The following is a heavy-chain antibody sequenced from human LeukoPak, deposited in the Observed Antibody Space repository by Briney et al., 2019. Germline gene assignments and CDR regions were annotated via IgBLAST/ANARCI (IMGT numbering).Heavy chain of an antibody. CDR3: ASVMGATDFDF. CDR2: IYSSGST. J-gene: IGHJ4*02. V-gene: IGHV4-4*07. Sequence: PSETLSLTCTVSGGSISSYFWSWIRQPAGKGLEWIGRIYSSGSTNYNPSLKSRVTMSVDTSKNQFSLKLSSVTAADTAVYYCASVMGATDFDFWGQGTLVTVSS. CDR1: GGSISSYF. D-gene: IGHD1-26*01.